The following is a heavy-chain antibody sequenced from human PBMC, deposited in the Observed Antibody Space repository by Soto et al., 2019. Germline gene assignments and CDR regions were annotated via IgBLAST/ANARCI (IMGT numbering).Heavy chain of an antibody. CDR3: ARGPNYYGSGSYRGYYYYGMDV. J-gene: IGHJ6*02. V-gene: IGHV1-3*01. CDR2: INAGNGNT. Sequence: ASVKVSCTASGYTFTSYAMHWVRQATRQRLEWMGWINAGNGNTKYSQKFQGRVTITRDTSASTAYMELSSLRSEDTAVYYCARGPNYYGSGSYRGYYYYGMDVWGQGTTVTVSS. D-gene: IGHD3-10*01. CDR1: GYTFTSYA.